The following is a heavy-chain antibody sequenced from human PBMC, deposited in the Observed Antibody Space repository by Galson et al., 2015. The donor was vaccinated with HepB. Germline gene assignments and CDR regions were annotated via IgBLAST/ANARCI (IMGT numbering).Heavy chain of an antibody. V-gene: IGHV3-30*18. CDR3: AKDMGVFYYSLDV. J-gene: IGHJ6*02. CDR1: GFTFGDYG. D-gene: IGHD3-16*01. Sequence: SLRLSCAASGFTFGDYGLHWVRQAPGKGLEWVAVTSYDGSRKDYADSVKGRFTISRDNSKNTLYLQMISLRPEDTSVYYCAKDMGVFYYSLDVWGRGTAVTVSS. CDR2: TSYDGSRK.